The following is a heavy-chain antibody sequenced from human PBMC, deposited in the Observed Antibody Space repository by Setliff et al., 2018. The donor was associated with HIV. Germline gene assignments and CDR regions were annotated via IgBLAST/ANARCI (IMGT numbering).Heavy chain of an antibody. V-gene: IGHV4-59*01. D-gene: IGHD3-22*01. CDR1: GDPISTYY. CDR2: VYYSGST. CDR3: ARGNYDTSDYYTNFYYYYMDV. J-gene: IGHJ6*03. Sequence: PSETLSLTCTVSGDPISTYYWSWVRKPPGKGLEWIGYVYYSGSTSYSPSLRGRVTMSVDPSKNQFSLKLNSVTAADTAIYYCARGNYDTSDYYTNFYYYYMDVWVKGTAVTVSS.